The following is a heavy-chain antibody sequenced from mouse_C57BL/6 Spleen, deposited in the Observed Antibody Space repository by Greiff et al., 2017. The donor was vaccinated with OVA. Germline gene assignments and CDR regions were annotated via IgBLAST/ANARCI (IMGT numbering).Heavy chain of an antibody. V-gene: IGHV1-64*01. CDR1: GYTFTSYW. CDR2: IHPNSGST. Sequence: VQLQQSGAELVKPGASVKLSCKASGYTFTSYWMHWVKQRPGQGLEWIGMIHPNSGSTNYNEKFKSKATLTVDKSSSTAYMQLSSLTSEDSAVYYCAREGNYEYFDVWGTGTTVTVSS. CDR3: AREGNYEYFDV. J-gene: IGHJ1*03. D-gene: IGHD2-1*01.